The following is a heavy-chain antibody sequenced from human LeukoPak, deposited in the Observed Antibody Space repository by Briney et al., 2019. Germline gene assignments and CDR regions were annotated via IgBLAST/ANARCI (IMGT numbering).Heavy chain of an antibody. CDR2: IYYSGTT. J-gene: IGHJ4*02. V-gene: IGHV4-59*01. D-gene: IGHD3-22*01. CDR1: GGSIGSNS. Sequence: SETLSLTCTVSGGSIGSNSWIWIRQPPGKGLEWIGYIYYSGTTNYNPSLKSRLTISLDTSKNQFSLKLSPVTSADTAIYYCARGAYDTAGHYYYFDYWGQGALVTVSS. CDR3: ARGAYDTAGHYYYFDY.